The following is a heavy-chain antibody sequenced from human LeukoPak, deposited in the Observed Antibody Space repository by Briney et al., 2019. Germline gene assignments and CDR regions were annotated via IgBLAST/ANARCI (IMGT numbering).Heavy chain of an antibody. CDR1: GFTFSSYW. CDR2: IKQDGREK. Sequence: GGSLRLSCAASGFTFSSYWMSWVRQAPGKGLEGVANIKQDGREKYYVDSVKGRFTISRDNAKNSLYLQMNSLRAEDTAVYYCARVGVVPAARSYYYYYGMDVWAKGPRSPAPQ. V-gene: IGHV3-7*03. D-gene: IGHD2-2*01. J-gene: IGHJ6*04. CDR3: ARVGVVPAARSYYYYYGMDV.